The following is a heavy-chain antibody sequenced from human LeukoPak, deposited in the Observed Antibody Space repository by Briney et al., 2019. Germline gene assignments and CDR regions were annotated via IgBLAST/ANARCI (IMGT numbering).Heavy chain of an antibody. Sequence: GRSLRLSCAASGFTFTDYAMHWIRQAPGKGLEWVAVISYDGSNKYYADSVKGRFTISRDNSKNTLYLQMNSLRAEDTAVYYCAKDLSSGNPGYWGQGTLVTVSS. V-gene: IGHV3-30*04. CDR3: AKDLSSGNPGY. J-gene: IGHJ4*02. CDR1: GFTFTDYA. CDR2: ISYDGSNK. D-gene: IGHD3-22*01.